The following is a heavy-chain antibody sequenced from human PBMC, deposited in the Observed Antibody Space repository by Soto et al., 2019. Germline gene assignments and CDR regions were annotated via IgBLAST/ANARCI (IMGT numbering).Heavy chain of an antibody. D-gene: IGHD2-15*01. CDR3: ASPNCSGGSCAPYYYYGMDV. Sequence: SEKLSLTYTVSGGSISRSRYYWGWIRQPPGKGLEWIGSIYYSGSTYYNPSLKSRVTISVDTSKNQFSLKLSSVTAADTAVYYCASPNCSGGSCAPYYYYGMDVWGQCTTVT. CDR1: GGSISRSRYY. CDR2: IYYSGST. V-gene: IGHV4-39*01. J-gene: IGHJ6*02.